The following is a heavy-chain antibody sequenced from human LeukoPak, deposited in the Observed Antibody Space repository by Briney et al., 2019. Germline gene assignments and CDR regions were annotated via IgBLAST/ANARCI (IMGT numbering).Heavy chain of an antibody. V-gene: IGHV3-30*18. Sequence: GRSLRLSCAAPGFTFSSYGMHWVRQAPGKGLEWVAVISYDGSNKYYADSVKGRFTISRDNSKNTLYLQMNSLRAEDTAVYYCAKSLAIDYWGQGTLVTVSS. CDR2: ISYDGSNK. CDR3: AKSLAIDY. CDR1: GFTFSSYG. J-gene: IGHJ4*02.